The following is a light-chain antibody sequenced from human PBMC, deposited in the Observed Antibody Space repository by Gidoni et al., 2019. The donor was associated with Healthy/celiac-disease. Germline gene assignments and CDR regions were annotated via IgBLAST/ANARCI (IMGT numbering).Light chain of an antibody. CDR1: KLGDKY. J-gene: IGLJ2*01. CDR3: QAWDSSTAV. CDR2: QAS. V-gene: IGLV3-1*01. Sequence: SYELTQPPSVSVSPGQTASITCSGDKLGDKYACWYQQKPGQSPVLVIYQASKRPSGIPERFSGSNSGNTATLTISGTQAMDEAVYYCQAWDSSTAVFGGGTKLTVL.